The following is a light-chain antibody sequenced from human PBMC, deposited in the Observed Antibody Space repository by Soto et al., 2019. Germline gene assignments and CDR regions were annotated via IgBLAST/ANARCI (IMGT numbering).Light chain of an antibody. V-gene: IGLV1-40*01. CDR1: NSNIGAGYD. CDR2: GNS. Sequence: QSVLTQPPSVSGAPGQRVTISCTGSNSNIGAGYDVHWYQQLPGTAPKLLIYGNSNRPSGVPDRFSGSKSGNTASLTISGLQTEDEADYYCCSYAGRYTYVFGTGTKVTVL. J-gene: IGLJ1*01. CDR3: CSYAGRYTYV.